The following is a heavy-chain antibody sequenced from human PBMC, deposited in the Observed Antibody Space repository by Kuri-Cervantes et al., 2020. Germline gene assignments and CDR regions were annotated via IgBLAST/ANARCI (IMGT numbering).Heavy chain of an antibody. D-gene: IGHD3-22*01. CDR2: ISSSSSTI. V-gene: IGHV3-48*02. Sequence: GESLKISCAASGFTFSSYSMNWVRQAPGKGLEWVSYISSSSSTIYYADSVKGRFTISRDNAKNSLYLQMNSLRDEDTAVYYCSSYYYDSSGSSVDYWGQGTLVTVSS. CDR1: GFTFSSYS. CDR3: SSYYYDSSGSSVDY. J-gene: IGHJ4*02.